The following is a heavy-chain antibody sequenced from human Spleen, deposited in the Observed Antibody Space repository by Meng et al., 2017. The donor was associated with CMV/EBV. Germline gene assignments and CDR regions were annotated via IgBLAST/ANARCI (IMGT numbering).Heavy chain of an antibody. CDR3: ARRGPQLYDY. V-gene: IGHV4-4*02. D-gene: IGHD3-10*01. CDR2: IHHSGTT. Sequence: LTCAVSGDSIIGSNWWSWVRQPPGEGLEWIGEIHHSGTTNYNPSLKSRVTISVDKSKNQFSLKLTSVTAADTAFYYCARRGPQLYDYWGQGTLVTVSS. CDR1: GDSIIGSNW. J-gene: IGHJ4*02.